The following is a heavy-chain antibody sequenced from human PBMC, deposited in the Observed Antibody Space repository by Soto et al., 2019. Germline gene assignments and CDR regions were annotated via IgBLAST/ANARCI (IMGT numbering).Heavy chain of an antibody. Sequence: QVQLQQWGAGLLKPSETLSLTCAVYGGSFSGYYWSWIRQPPGKGLEWIGEINHSGSTNYNSSLKGRVTISVDPSKHQFSLKLSSVTAADTAVYYCARGPWEIDYWGQGTLVTVSS. V-gene: IGHV4-34*01. CDR2: INHSGST. J-gene: IGHJ4*02. CDR1: GGSFSGYY. CDR3: ARGPWEIDY. D-gene: IGHD1-26*01.